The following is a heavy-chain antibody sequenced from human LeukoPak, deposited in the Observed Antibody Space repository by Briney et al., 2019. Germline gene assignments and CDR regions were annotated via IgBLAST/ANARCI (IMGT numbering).Heavy chain of an antibody. CDR2: TYYRSKWYN. D-gene: IGHD2-15*01. CDR3: ASFYCSGGSCYQYFSYYYMDV. CDR1: GDSVSSNSAA. V-gene: IGHV6-1*01. J-gene: IGHJ6*03. Sequence: SQTLSLTCAISGDSVSSNSAAWNWIRQSPSRGLEWPGRTYYRSKWYNDYAVSVKSRITINPDTSKNQFSLKLNSVTAADTAVYYCASFYCSGGSCYQYFSYYYMDVWGKGTTVTISS.